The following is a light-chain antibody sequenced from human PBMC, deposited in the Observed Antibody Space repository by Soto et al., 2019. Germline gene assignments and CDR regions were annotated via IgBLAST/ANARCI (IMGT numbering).Light chain of an antibody. J-gene: IGKJ2*03. V-gene: IGKV1-5*03. CDR3: QQYHTYLYR. Sequence: DIQMTQSPSTLYASVGDRVTITCRASQSISSWLAWYQQKPGKAPNLLIYKASTLESGVPSRFSGSGAGTEFTLTISSLQPDDFATYYCQQYHTYLYRVGQGTKLEI. CDR2: KAS. CDR1: QSISSW.